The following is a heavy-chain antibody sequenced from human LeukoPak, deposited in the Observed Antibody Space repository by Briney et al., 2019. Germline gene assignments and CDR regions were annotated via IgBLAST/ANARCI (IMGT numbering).Heavy chain of an antibody. CDR1: GASVSSGSYY. V-gene: IGHV4-61*01. CDR2: IYYSGST. J-gene: IGHJ4*02. CDR3: ARGIPSYDFWSGYYYYFDY. Sequence: SETLSLTCNVSGASVSSGSYYWSWIRQPPGKELEWIGYIYYSGSTSYNPSLKSRVTISVDTSKNQFSLKLSSVTAADTAVYYCARGIPSYDFWSGYYYYFDYWGQGTLVTVSS. D-gene: IGHD3-3*01.